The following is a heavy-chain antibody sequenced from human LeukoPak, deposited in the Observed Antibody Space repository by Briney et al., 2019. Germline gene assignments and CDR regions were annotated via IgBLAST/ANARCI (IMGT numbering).Heavy chain of an antibody. CDR1: GGTFSNYG. Sequence: ASVKVSCKASGGTFSNYGISWVRQAPGQGLEWMGWISAYNGNTNYAQKLQGRVTMTTDTSTSTAYMELRSLRSDDTAVYYCARARELMIFGVGKWDYFDYWGQGTLVTVSS. CDR3: ARARELMIFGVGKWDYFDY. V-gene: IGHV1-18*01. J-gene: IGHJ4*02. CDR2: ISAYNGNT. D-gene: IGHD3-3*01.